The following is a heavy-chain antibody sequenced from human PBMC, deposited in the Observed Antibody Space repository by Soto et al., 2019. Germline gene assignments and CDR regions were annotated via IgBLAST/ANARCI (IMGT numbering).Heavy chain of an antibody. CDR3: ATSGEELLWFGGLSRLGSDI. CDR1: GYTLTELS. V-gene: IGHV1-24*01. CDR2: FDPEDGET. Sequence: ASVKVSYKVSGYTLTELSMHWVRQAPGKGLEWTGGFDPEDGETIYAQKFQGRVTTTEDRSTDTAYMELSSLRSEDTAVYYSATSGEELLWFGGLSRLGSDIWGQGTMVTVSS. J-gene: IGHJ3*02. D-gene: IGHD3-10*01.